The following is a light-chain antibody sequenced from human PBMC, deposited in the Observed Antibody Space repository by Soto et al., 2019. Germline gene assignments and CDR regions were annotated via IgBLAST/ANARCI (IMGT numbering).Light chain of an antibody. Sequence: QSVLTQPASVSGSPGQSTTISCTGTSSDVGGHNSVAWYQHNPGKAPRLMIYDVSNRPSGVSSRFSGSKSGNTASLSISGLQAEDEADYYCSSYTSSSTLVFGTGTKVTVL. J-gene: IGLJ1*01. CDR2: DVS. CDR3: SSYTSSSTLV. V-gene: IGLV2-14*01. CDR1: SSDVGGHNS.